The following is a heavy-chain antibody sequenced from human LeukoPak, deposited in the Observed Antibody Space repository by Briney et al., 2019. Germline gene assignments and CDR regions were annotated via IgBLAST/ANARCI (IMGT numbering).Heavy chain of an antibody. CDR3: ARGDSSGWYVY. V-gene: IGHV4-59*01. Sequence: SETLSLTCTVSGGSISSYHWSWIRQPPGKGLEWIGYIYYSGSTHYNPSLKSRVTISVDTSKNQFSLKLSSVTAADTAVYYCARGDSSGWYVYWGQGTLVTVSS. CDR2: IYYSGST. J-gene: IGHJ4*02. CDR1: GGSISSYH. D-gene: IGHD6-19*01.